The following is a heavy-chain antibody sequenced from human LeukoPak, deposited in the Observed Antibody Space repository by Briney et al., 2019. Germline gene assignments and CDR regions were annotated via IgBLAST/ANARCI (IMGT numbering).Heavy chain of an antibody. CDR3: AKAPVTSCRGAFCYPFDY. Sequence: GGSLRLPCAASGFTFSNYAMSWVRQAPGKGLEWVSAMSSSDDGRYYAASVRGRFTISRDTSRSTLYLQMNSLRAEDAAVYYCAKAPVTSCRGAFCYPFDYWGQGTLVTVSS. J-gene: IGHJ4*02. D-gene: IGHD2-15*01. CDR1: GFTFSNYA. CDR2: MSSSDDGR. V-gene: IGHV3-23*01.